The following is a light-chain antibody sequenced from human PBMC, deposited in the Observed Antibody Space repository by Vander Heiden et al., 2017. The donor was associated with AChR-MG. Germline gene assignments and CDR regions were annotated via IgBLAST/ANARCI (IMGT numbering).Light chain of an antibody. CDR3: SSYTSSSTL. Sequence: QSALTQPASVSGSPGQSIIISCTGTSSDAGGYNYVSWYQQHPGKAPKLMIYDVSNRPSGVSNRFSGSKSGNTASLTISGLQAEDEADYYCSSYTSSSTLFGTGTKVTVL. V-gene: IGLV2-14*01. CDR2: DVS. CDR1: SSDAGGYNY. J-gene: IGLJ1*01.